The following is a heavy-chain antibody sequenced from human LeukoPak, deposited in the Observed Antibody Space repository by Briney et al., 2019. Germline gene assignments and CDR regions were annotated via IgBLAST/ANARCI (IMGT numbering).Heavy chain of an antibody. CDR1: GGSISSYY. CDR2: IYYSGST. J-gene: IGHJ4*02. V-gene: IGHV4-59*01. CDR3: ARVRLFDYGDYRFDY. Sequence: SETLSLTCTVSGGSISSYYWSRIRQPPGKGLEWIGYIYYSGSTNYNPSLKSRVTISVDTSKNQFSLELSSVTAADTAVYYCARVRLFDYGDYRFDYWGQGTLVTVSS. D-gene: IGHD4-17*01.